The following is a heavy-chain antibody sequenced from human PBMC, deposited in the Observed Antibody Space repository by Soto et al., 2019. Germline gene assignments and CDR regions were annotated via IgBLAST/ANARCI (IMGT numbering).Heavy chain of an antibody. CDR3: ARGQVVAAQH. CDR2: IYHSGIT. D-gene: IGHD2-15*01. J-gene: IGHJ4*02. CDR1: GGSISSGGYS. V-gene: IGHV4-30-2*01. Sequence: QLQLQESGSGLVKPSQTLSLTCAGSGGSISSGGYSWSWIRQPPGKGLEWIGYIYHSGITYYSPSLKSRVTISVDRSKNQFSLKLSYVTAADTAVYYCARGQVVAAQHWGQGTLVTVSS.